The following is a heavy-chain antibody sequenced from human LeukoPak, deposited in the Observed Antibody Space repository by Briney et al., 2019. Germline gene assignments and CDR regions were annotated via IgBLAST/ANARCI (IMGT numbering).Heavy chain of an antibody. D-gene: IGHD1-26*01. CDR1: GFMFNSYG. CDR3: ARAPTSYYYFDY. CDR2: IWYDGSNK. Sequence: PGRSLRLSCSASGFMFNSYGMHWVRQAPGKGLEWVAVIWYDGSNKYYADSVKGRFTISRDNSKNTLYLQMNSLRAEDTAVYYCARAPTSYYYFDYWGQGTLVTVSS. V-gene: IGHV3-33*01. J-gene: IGHJ4*02.